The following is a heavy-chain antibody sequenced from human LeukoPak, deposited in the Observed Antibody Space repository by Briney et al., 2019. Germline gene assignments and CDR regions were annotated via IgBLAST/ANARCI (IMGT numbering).Heavy chain of an antibody. CDR1: GFTFNSYA. J-gene: IGHJ4*02. V-gene: IGHV3-66*01. D-gene: IGHD5-24*01. Sequence: GGSLRLSCAASGFTFNSYAMSWVRQAPGKGLEWVSVIYSGGSTYYADSVKGRFTISRDNSKNTLYLQMNSLRAEDTAVYYCARGGVGRWLHRGLIDYWGQGTLVTVSS. CDR3: ARGGVGRWLHRGLIDY. CDR2: IYSGGST.